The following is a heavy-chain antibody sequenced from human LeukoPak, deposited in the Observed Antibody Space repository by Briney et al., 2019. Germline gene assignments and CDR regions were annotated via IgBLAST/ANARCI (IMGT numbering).Heavy chain of an antibody. CDR1: GFTFSSYA. CDR2: ISGSGGST. Sequence: GGSLRLSCAASGFTFSSYAMSWVRQAPGKGLEWVSAISGSGGSTYYADSVKGRFTISRDNSKNTLYLQMNSLRAEDTAVYYCARTIFGVVIIGGGDYWGQGTLVTVSS. CDR3: ARTIFGVVIIGGGDY. J-gene: IGHJ4*02. D-gene: IGHD3-3*01. V-gene: IGHV3-23*01.